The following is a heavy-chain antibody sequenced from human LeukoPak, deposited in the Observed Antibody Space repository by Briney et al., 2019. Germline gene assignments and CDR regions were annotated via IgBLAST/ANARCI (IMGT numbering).Heavy chain of an antibody. CDR2: INHSGTT. CDR1: GGSFSGYY. Sequence: SETLSLTCAVYGGSFSGYYWSWIRQPPGKGLEWIGEINHSGTTNYNPSLKSRVTISIDTSKNQFSLKLSSVTAADTAVYYCARTSAAENGNYFDYWGQGTLVTVSS. D-gene: IGHD6-13*01. CDR3: ARTSAAENGNYFDY. V-gene: IGHV4-34*01. J-gene: IGHJ4*02.